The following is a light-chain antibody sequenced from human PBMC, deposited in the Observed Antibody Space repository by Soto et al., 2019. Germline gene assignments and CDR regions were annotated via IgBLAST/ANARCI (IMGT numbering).Light chain of an antibody. Sequence: QSVLTQPASVSGSPGQSITISCTGTSSDVGSYNLVSWYQQHPGKATKLMIYEGSKRPSGVFNRFSGSKSCNTASLTFSWLQAEDEADYYCCSYAGSSTFVFGTGTKVTVL. CDR1: SSDVGSYNL. CDR3: CSYAGSSTFV. J-gene: IGLJ1*01. V-gene: IGLV2-23*03. CDR2: EGS.